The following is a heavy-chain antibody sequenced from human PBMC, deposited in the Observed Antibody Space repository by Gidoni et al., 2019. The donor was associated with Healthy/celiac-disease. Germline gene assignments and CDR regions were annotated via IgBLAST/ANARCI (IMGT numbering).Heavy chain of an antibody. CDR2: ISWNSGGL. CDR1: GFTFDDYA. CDR3: AKGFYSGYSSGSVDY. J-gene: IGHJ4*02. D-gene: IGHD6-19*01. Sequence: EVQLVESGGGLVQPGRSLRLSCAAAGFTFDDYAMHWVRQAPGKGLEWVSGISWNSGGLGYADSVKGRFTISRDNAKKSLYLQMNSLRAEDMALYYCAKGFYSGYSSGSVDYWGQGTLVTVSS. V-gene: IGHV3-9*03.